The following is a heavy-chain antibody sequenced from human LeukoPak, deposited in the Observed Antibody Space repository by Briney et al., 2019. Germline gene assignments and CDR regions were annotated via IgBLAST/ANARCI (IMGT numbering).Heavy chain of an antibody. J-gene: IGHJ6*02. CDR1: AFTFSSYG. CDR3: ARRYGMDV. Sequence: PGESLRLSCAASAFTFSSYGMHWVRQAPGKGLEWVAVIWYDGSNKYYADSVKGRFTISRDNSKNTMYLQMNSLRAEDTAVYYCARRYGMDVWGQGTTVTVSS. CDR2: IWYDGSNK. V-gene: IGHV3-33*01.